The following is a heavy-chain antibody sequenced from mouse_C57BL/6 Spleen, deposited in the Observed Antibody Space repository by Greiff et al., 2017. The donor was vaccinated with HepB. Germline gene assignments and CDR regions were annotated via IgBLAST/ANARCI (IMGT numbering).Heavy chain of an antibody. CDR3: ARRKGGRDFDY. Sequence: VKLMESGPELVKPGASVKLSCKASGYTFTSYDINWVKQRPGQGLEWIGWIYPRDGSTKYNEKFKGKATLTVDTSSSTAYMELHSLTSEDSAVYFCARRKGGRDFDYWGQGTTLTVSS. D-gene: IGHD3-3*01. CDR2: IYPRDGST. V-gene: IGHV1-85*01. CDR1: GYTFTSYD. J-gene: IGHJ2*01.